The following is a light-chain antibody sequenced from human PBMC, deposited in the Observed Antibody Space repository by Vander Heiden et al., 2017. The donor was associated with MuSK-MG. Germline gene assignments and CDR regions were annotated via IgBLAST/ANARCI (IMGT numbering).Light chain of an antibody. CDR3: AAWDDSLNGRV. V-gene: IGLV1-44*01. CDR1: IPHLGGFT. Sequence: SVLTHPPSASGPPGQRVPLSCSRSIPHLGGFTVNLYQQPPGTAPKPLIYNNNQRPSVVPDRVSGSKSGTPASLGISGLQCEDWADYYCAAWDDSLNGRVFGTGTKGTVL. J-gene: IGLJ1*01. CDR2: NNN.